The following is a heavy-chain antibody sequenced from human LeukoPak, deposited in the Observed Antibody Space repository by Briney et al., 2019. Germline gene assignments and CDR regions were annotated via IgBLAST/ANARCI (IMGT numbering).Heavy chain of an antibody. V-gene: IGHV3-7*03. CDR3: GKVKGVSNFFWMGFYFYYYYGMDV. D-gene: IGHD3-3*01. CDR2: IKQDGSEK. J-gene: IGHJ6*02. Sequence: GGSLRLSCAASGFTFSSYWMSWVRQAPGKGLEWVANIKQDGSEKYYVDSVKGRFTISRDNAKNSLYLQMNSLRAEDTAVYYWGKVKGVSNFFWMGFYFYYYYGMDVGGQGPAFPVPS. CDR1: GFTFSSYW.